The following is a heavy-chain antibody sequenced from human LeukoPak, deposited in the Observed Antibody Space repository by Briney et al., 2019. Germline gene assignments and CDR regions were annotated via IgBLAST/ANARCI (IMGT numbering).Heavy chain of an antibody. D-gene: IGHD3-10*01. Sequence: GGSLRLSCAASGFTVSSNYMSWVRQAPGKGLEWVSGISAGGGSTYYADSVKGRFTISRDNSKNTLYLQMNSLRAEDTAVYYCAKENWAYNWKDDSNASGIKYWGQGTLVTVSS. V-gene: IGHV3-23*01. CDR2: ISAGGGST. CDR3: AKENWAYNWKDDSNASGIKY. J-gene: IGHJ4*02. CDR1: GFTVSSNY.